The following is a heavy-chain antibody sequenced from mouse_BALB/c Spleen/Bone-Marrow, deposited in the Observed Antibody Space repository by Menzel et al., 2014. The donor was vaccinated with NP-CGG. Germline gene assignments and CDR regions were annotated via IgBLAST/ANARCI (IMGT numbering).Heavy chain of an antibody. CDR1: GYSFTDYT. D-gene: IGHD1-1*02. J-gene: IGHJ2*01. CDR2: FNPNNGGT. Sequence: VQLKESGPELVKPGSSVKVSCKTSGYSFTDYTIHWVKQSHGKSLEWIGNFNPNNGGTNYNQKFKDKATLTVDKSSRTAYMEFRSLTFEDSAVYYCARAGWYDYWGQGTTLTVSS. CDR3: ARAGWYDY. V-gene: IGHV1-22*01.